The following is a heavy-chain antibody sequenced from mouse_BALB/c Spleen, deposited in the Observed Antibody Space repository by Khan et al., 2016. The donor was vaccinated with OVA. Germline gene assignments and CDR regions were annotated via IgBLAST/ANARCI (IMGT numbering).Heavy chain of an antibody. CDR3: ARDGSPDNYAMDN. Sequence: EVKLLESGPGLVKPSQSLSLTCTVTGYSITSDYAWYWIRQFPGNKLEWMGYISYSGSTNYNPALKSRISITRDTSNNPSFLQLNSVTTEDTATYYCARDGSPDNYAMDNGGKGTSVTVSS. V-gene: IGHV3-2*02. D-gene: IGHD2-3*01. CDR1: GYSITSDYA. CDR2: ISYSGST. J-gene: IGHJ4*01.